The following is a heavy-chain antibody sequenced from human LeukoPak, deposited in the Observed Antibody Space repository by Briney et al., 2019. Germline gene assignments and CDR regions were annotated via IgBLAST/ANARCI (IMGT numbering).Heavy chain of an antibody. J-gene: IGHJ4*02. V-gene: IGHV3-9*01. CDR2: ISWNSGSI. D-gene: IGHD3-9*01. CDR3: AKDQYYDILTGYFGY. CDR1: GFTFDEYA. Sequence: GRSLRLSCAASGFTFDEYAMHWVRQAPGKGLEWVSGISWNSGSIGYADSVKGRFTISRDNAKNSLYLQMNSLRAEDTALYYCAKDQYYDILTGYFGYWGQGTLVTVSS.